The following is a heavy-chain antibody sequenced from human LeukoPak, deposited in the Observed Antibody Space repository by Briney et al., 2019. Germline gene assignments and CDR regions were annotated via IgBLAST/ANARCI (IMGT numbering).Heavy chain of an antibody. CDR1: GYSFTTYW. CDR3: ARKNRTPLRNNWFDS. CDR2: INPGDSNT. D-gene: IGHD1-1*01. J-gene: IGHJ5*01. Sequence: GESLKISCKGSGYSFTTYWIAWVRQMPGKGLEWMGIINPGDSNTKYSPSVQGQVAISVDKSIGTAYLQWNSLKASDTAIYYCARKNRTPLRNNWFDSWGQGTLVTVSS. V-gene: IGHV5-51*01.